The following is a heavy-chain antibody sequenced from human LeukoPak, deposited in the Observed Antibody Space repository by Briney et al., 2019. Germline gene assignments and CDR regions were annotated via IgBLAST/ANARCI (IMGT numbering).Heavy chain of an antibody. CDR3: ARRTHYYDSSGQTRDAFDI. J-gene: IGHJ3*02. CDR1: SGSFSGYY. Sequence: SETLSLTCAVYSGSFSGYYWSWIRQPPGKGLEWIGYIYYSGSTNYNPSLKSRVTISVDTSKNQFSLKLSSVTAADTAVYYCARRTHYYDSSGQTRDAFDIWGQGTMVTVSS. CDR2: IYYSGST. V-gene: IGHV4-59*12. D-gene: IGHD3-22*01.